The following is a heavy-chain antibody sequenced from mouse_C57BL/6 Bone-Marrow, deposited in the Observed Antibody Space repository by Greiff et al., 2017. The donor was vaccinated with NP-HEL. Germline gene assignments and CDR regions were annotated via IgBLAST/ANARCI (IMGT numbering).Heavy chain of an antibody. CDR1: GYTFTSYT. CDR2: INPSSGYP. CDR3: ARRRYFDV. Sequence: QVQLKESGAELARPGASVKMSCKASGYTFTSYTMHWVKQRPGQGLEWIGYINPSSGYPKYNQKFKDKATLTADKSSSTAYMQLSSLTSEDSAVYYCARRRYFDVWGTGTTVTVSS. V-gene: IGHV1-4*01. J-gene: IGHJ1*03.